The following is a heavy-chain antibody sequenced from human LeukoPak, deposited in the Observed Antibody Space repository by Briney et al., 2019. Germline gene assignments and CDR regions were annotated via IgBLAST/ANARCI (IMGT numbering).Heavy chain of an antibody. V-gene: IGHV3-21*01. Sequence: PGGSLRLSCAASGFTFSSYSMNWVRQAPGKGLEWVSSISSSSSYIYYADSVKGRFTISRDNAKNSLYLQMNSLRAEDTAVYYCARGRQYGIAAAGVDYWGQGTLVTVSS. CDR1: GFTFSSYS. CDR2: ISSSSSYI. D-gene: IGHD6-13*01. J-gene: IGHJ4*02. CDR3: ARGRQYGIAAAGVDY.